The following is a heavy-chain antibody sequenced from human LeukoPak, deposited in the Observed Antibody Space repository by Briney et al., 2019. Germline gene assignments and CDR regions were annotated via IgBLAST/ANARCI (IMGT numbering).Heavy chain of an antibody. D-gene: IGHD3-22*01. J-gene: IGHJ5*02. Sequence: GASVKVSCKASGYTFTSYGFSWVRQAPGQGLEWMGWISSYNGDTNYAQRVQDRVTMTTDTATSTAYMELRSLRSDDTAVYYCARVPLGDSSTYYYPKPDWFDPWGQGTLVTVSS. CDR3: ARVPLGDSSTYYYPKPDWFDP. V-gene: IGHV1-18*01. CDR1: GYTFTSYG. CDR2: ISSYNGDT.